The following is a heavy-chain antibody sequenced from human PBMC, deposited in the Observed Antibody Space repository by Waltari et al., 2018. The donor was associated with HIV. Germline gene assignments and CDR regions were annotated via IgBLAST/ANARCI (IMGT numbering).Heavy chain of an antibody. CDR1: GLTFSNNA. V-gene: IGHV3-23*01. D-gene: IGHD5-12*01. J-gene: IGHJ4*02. Sequence: VQLLESGGGLVQPGGSLRLSCAASGLTFSNNAMNWVRQAPGKGLEWVSGISGSGTDRYYAGSVKGRFTISRDNSKNNLFLQMNSLRAEDTAVYYCTGGFTHVSDYWGQGTLVTVSS. CDR2: ISGSGTDR. CDR3: TGGFTHVSDY.